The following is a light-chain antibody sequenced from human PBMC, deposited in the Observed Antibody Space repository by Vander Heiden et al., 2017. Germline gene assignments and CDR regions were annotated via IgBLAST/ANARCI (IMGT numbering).Light chain of an antibody. CDR1: QDISNY. Sequence: DIQMTQSPSSLSASVGDRVTITCQASQDISNYLNWYQQKPGKAPKLLIYDASKLETGVPSRLSGSGPGTDFTYTISILQPEDIATYYSQQYYNLGLTFGGGTKVEIK. CDR3: QQYYNLGLT. CDR2: DAS. J-gene: IGKJ4*01. V-gene: IGKV1-33*01.